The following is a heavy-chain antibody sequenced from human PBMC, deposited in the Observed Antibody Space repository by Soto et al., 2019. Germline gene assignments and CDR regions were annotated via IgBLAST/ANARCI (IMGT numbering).Heavy chain of an antibody. V-gene: IGHV1-69*08. D-gene: IGHD4-17*01. CDR3: ARDEYGDNGEF. J-gene: IGHJ4*02. CDR1: GGTFSGYT. CDR2: INTILGVL. Sequence: VQLVQSGAEVKKPGSSVKVSCKASGGTFSGYTLSWVRQAPGQGLEWMGRINTILGVLNYAPKFRGRLTITADQSTSTAYMELRSLRSEDTAVYYCARDEYGDNGEFWGQGTLVSVSS.